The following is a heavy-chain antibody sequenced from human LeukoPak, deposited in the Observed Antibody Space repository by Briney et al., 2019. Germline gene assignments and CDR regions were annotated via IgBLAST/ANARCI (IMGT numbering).Heavy chain of an antibody. CDR3: ASTRGYYYMDV. J-gene: IGHJ6*03. D-gene: IGHD5-24*01. V-gene: IGHV7-4-1*02. CDR2: IKTNTGNP. CDR1: GNTFTTNA. Sequence: GASVKVSCKASGNTFTTNAINWVRQAPGQGLEWMGWIKTNTGNPTYAPAFTGQFVFSLDTSVGTAYLEISSLTAGDTGVYYCASTRGYYYMDVWGKGTTVTVSS.